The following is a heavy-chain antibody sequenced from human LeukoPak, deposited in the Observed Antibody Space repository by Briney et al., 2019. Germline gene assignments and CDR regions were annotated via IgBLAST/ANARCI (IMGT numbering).Heavy chain of an antibody. CDR3: ARNLVGYCSGGSCQAPYFQH. CDR2: ISSSSSTI. CDR1: GFTFSSYS. J-gene: IGHJ1*01. V-gene: IGHV3-48*04. D-gene: IGHD2-15*01. Sequence: GGSLRLSCAASGFTFSSYSMNWVRQAPGKGLEWVSYISSSSSTIYYADSVKGRFTISRDNAKNSLYLQMNSLRAEDTAVYYCARNLVGYCSGGSCQAPYFQHWGQGTLVTVSS.